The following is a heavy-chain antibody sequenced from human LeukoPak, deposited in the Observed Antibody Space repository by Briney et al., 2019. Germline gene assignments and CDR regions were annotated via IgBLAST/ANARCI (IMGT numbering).Heavy chain of an antibody. D-gene: IGHD3-10*01. CDR1: GYTFTSYG. Sequence: ASVKVSCKASGYTFTSYGISWVRQAPGQGLEWMGWISAYNGNTNYAQKLQGRVTMTTDTSTSTAYMELRSLRSDDTAVYYCARVRGTMVRGVIIPYYYMDVWGKRTTVTVSS. CDR2: ISAYNGNT. V-gene: IGHV1-18*01. CDR3: ARVRGTMVRGVIIPYYYMDV. J-gene: IGHJ6*03.